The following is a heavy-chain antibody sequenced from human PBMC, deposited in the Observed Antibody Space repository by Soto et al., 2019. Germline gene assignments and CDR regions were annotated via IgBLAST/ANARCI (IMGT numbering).Heavy chain of an antibody. J-gene: IGHJ6*02. CDR2: IWYDGSNK. CDR1: GFTFSSSG. V-gene: IGHV3-33*01. CDR3: ARVYGSGTRVYYYGMDV. Sequence: GGSLRLSCAASGFTFSSSGMHWVRQAPGKGLEWVAVIWYDGSNKYYADSVKGRFTISRDNSKNTLYLQMNSLRAEDTAVYYCARVYGSGTRVYYYGMDVWGQGTTVTVSS. D-gene: IGHD3-10*01.